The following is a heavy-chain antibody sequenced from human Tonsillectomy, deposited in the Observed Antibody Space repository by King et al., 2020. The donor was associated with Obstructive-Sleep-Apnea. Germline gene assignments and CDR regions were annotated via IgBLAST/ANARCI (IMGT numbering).Heavy chain of an antibody. J-gene: IGHJ6*02. V-gene: IGHV1-69*01. CDR2: IIPIFGTA. CDR1: GGTFSSYA. CDR3: ARVPGRGDTAITYYYYGMDV. D-gene: IGHD5-18*01. Sequence: QLVQSGAEVKKPGSSVKVSCKASGGTFSSYAISWVRQAPGQGLEWMGGIIPIFGTANYAQKFQGRVTITADESTSTAYMELSSLGSEDTAVYYCARVPGRGDTAITYYYYGMDVWGQGTTVTVSS.